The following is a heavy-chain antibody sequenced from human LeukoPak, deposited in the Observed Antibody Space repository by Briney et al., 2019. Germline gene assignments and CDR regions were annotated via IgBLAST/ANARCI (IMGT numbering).Heavy chain of an antibody. D-gene: IGHD5-18*01. CDR3: ASQVWDVDTAMVPYFDY. V-gene: IGHV4-4*07. Sequence: SETLSLTCTVSGGSISSYYWSWIRQPAGKGLEWIGRIYTSGSTNYNPSLKSRVTMSVDTSKNQFSLKLSSVTAADTAVYYCASQVWDVDTAMVPYFDYWGQGTLVTVSS. J-gene: IGHJ4*02. CDR2: IYTSGST. CDR1: GGSISSYY.